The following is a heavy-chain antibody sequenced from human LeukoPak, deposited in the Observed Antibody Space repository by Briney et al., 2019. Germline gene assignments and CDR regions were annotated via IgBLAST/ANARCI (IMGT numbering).Heavy chain of an antibody. CDR1: GDTFTGYY. J-gene: IGHJ5*02. V-gene: IGHV1-2*02. D-gene: IGHD3-9*01. Sequence: ASLKVSWKASGDTFTGYYMHWVRQAPGQELEWMGWINPNSGGTNYAQKFQGRVTMTRDTSISTAYMELSRLRSDDTVFFFKQKTAYDILTGSNRFDPWGQGTLVTVSS. CDR2: INPNSGGT. CDR3: QKTAYDILTGSNRFDP.